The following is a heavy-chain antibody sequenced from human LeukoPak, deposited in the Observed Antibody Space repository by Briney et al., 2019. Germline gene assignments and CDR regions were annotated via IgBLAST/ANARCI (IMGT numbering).Heavy chain of an antibody. CDR2: ISGSGGST. CDR1: GFTFSSYE. Sequence: GGSLRLSCAASGFTFSSYEMNWVRQAPGKGLEWVSAISGSGGSTYYADSVKGRFTIARDNAKNSLFLQMNSLRTEDMALYYCVKDMSGSNDAFDIWGQGTMVTVSS. CDR3: VKDMSGSNDAFDI. J-gene: IGHJ3*02. V-gene: IGHV3-23*01. D-gene: IGHD1-26*01.